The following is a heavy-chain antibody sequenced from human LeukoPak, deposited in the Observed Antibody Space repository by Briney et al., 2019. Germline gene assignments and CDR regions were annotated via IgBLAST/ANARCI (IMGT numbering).Heavy chain of an antibody. CDR2: ISSSSYI. J-gene: IGHJ4*02. V-gene: IGHV3-21*01. D-gene: IGHD4-23*01. CDR1: GFTFSSNS. Sequence: GGSLRLYGAAPGFTFSSNSMNRVRQAPGKGLEWVSSISSSSYIYYADSVKGRFTISRDNAKNSLYLQMNSLRAEDTAVYYCAREEGRDDYGGNSDYWGQGTLVTVSS. CDR3: AREEGRDDYGGNSDY.